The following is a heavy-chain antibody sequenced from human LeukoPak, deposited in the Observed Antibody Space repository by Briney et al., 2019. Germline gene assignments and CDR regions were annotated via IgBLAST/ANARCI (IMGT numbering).Heavy chain of an antibody. J-gene: IGHJ3*02. D-gene: IGHD2-8*01. V-gene: IGHV3-15*01. Sequence: PGGSLRLSCAASGFTFSNAWMSWVRQAPGKGLEWVGRIKSKTDGGTTDYAAPVEGRFTISRDDSKNTLYLQMNSLKTEDTAVYYCTTGSRRGVYDAFDIWGQGTMVTVSS. CDR2: IKSKTDGGTT. CDR1: GFTFSNAW. CDR3: TTGSRRGVYDAFDI.